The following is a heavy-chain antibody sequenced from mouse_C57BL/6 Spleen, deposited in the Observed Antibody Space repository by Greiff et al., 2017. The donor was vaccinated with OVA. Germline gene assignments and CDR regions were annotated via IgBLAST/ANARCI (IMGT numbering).Heavy chain of an antibody. CDR2: INPNNGGT. J-gene: IGHJ3*01. V-gene: IGHV1-22*01. CDR3: AGYYYGSSPMAY. CDR1: GYTFTDYN. Sequence: VQLQQSGPELVKPGASVKMSCKASGYTFTDYNMHWVKQSHGKSLEWIGYINPNNGGTSYNQKFKGKATLTVNKSSSTAYMELRSLTSEDSAVYYCAGYYYGSSPMAYWGQGTLVTVSA. D-gene: IGHD1-1*01.